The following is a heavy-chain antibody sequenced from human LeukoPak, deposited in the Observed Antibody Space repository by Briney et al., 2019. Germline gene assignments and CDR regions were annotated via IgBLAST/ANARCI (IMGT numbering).Heavy chain of an antibody. J-gene: IGHJ6*02. CDR3: ARDGAYYYYGMDV. CDR1: GGSISSYY. V-gene: IGHV4-59*01. Sequence: SETLSLTCTVSGGSISSYYWSWIRQPPGKGLEWIGYIYYSGSTNYNPSLKSRVTISVDTSKNQFSLKLGSVTAADTAVYYCARDGAYYYYGMDVWGQGTTVTVSS. D-gene: IGHD3-16*01. CDR2: IYYSGST.